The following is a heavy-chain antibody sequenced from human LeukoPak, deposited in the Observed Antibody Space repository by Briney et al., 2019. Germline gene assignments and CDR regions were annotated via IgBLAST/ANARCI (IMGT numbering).Heavy chain of an antibody. D-gene: IGHD5-18*01. CDR2: ISSSSSTI. Sequence: GGSLRLSCAASGFTFSSYSMNWVRQAPGKGLEWVSYISSSSSTIYYADSVKGRFTIPRDNAKNSLYLQMNSLRAEDTAVYYCARDLVGSYGSLDYWGQGTLVTVSS. CDR3: ARDLVGSYGSLDY. J-gene: IGHJ4*02. V-gene: IGHV3-48*01. CDR1: GFTFSSYS.